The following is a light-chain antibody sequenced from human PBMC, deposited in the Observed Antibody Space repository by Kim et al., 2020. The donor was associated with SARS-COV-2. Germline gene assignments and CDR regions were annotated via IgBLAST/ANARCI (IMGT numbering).Light chain of an antibody. J-gene: IGLJ1*01. V-gene: IGLV1-36*01. Sequence: RQRVTISCSGSSSNIGDNAVNWYQQLPGKAPKLLIYYDNLVPSGVSDRFSGSKSGTSASLAISGLQSEDEADYFCATWDDRLNAYVFGTGTKVTVL. CDR1: SSNIGDNA. CDR2: YDN. CDR3: ATWDDRLNAYV.